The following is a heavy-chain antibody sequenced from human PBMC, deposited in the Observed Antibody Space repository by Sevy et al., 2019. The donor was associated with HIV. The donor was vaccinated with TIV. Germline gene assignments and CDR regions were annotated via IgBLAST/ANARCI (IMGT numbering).Heavy chain of an antibody. J-gene: IGHJ4*02. D-gene: IGHD5-18*01. CDR2: ISGSGGST. V-gene: IGHV3-23*01. Sequence: GGSLRLSCAASAFTFSSYAMSWVRQAPGKGLEWVSAISGSGGSTYYADSVKGRFTISRDNSKNTLYLQMNSLRAEDTAVYYCAKVKGYSYGGTREYFDYWGQGTLVTVSS. CDR3: AKVKGYSYGGTREYFDY. CDR1: AFTFSSYA.